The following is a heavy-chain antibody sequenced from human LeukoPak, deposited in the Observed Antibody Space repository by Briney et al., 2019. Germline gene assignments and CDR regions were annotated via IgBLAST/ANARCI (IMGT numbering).Heavy chain of an antibody. Sequence: SQTLSLTCAISGDSVSSNSAALNWIRQSPSSGLEWLVRTYYRSKWYNDYAVSVKSRITINPDTSKNQFSLQLNSVTPEDTAVYCCALTPLGARGNWFDPWGQGTLVTVSS. CDR3: ALTPLGARGNWFDP. J-gene: IGHJ5*02. CDR2: TYYRSKWYN. CDR1: GDSVSSNSAA. D-gene: IGHD1-26*01. V-gene: IGHV6-1*01.